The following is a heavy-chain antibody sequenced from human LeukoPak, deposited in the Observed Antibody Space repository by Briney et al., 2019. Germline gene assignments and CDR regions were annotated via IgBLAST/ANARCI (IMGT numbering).Heavy chain of an antibody. D-gene: IGHD3-10*01. Sequence: GGSLRLSCAASGFTFNKYWLTWVRQAPGKGLEWVANINQDDSQIYYLESVEGRFTITRDNAKNSLHLQMNSLRAEDTAIYYCARGYYYSGTYYSSFFDYWGQGTLVTVSS. J-gene: IGHJ4*02. V-gene: IGHV3-7*01. CDR2: INQDDSQI. CDR3: ARGYYYSGTYYSSFFDY. CDR1: GFTFNKYW.